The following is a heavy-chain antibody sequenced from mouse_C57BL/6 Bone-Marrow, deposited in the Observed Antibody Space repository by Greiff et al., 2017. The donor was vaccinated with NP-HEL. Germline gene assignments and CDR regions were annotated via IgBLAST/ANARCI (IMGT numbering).Heavy chain of an antibody. V-gene: IGHV2-5*01. D-gene: IGHD2-4*01. CDR2: IWRGGST. J-gene: IGHJ3*01. Sequence: QVQLKESGPGLVQPSQSLSITCTVSGFSLTSYGVHWVRQSPGKGLEWLGVIWRGGSTDYNAAFMSRLSITKDNSKSQVFFKMNSLQADDTAIYDCATSIYYDYDWFAYWGQGTLVTVSA. CDR3: ATSIYYDYDWFAY. CDR1: GFSLTSYG.